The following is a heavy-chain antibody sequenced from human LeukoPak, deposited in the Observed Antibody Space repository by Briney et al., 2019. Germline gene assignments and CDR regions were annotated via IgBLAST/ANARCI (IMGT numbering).Heavy chain of an antibody. J-gene: IGHJ4*02. CDR3: AREVQLERLAFGKEGSALDY. V-gene: IGHV3-43D*03. Sequence: GGSLRLSCAASGFTFDDYAMHWVRQAPGKGLEWVSLISWDGGRTYYADSVKGRFTISRDNAKNSLYLQMNSLRAEDTAVYYCAREVQLERLAFGKEGSALDYWGQGTLVTVSS. D-gene: IGHD1-1*01. CDR2: ISWDGGRT. CDR1: GFTFDDYA.